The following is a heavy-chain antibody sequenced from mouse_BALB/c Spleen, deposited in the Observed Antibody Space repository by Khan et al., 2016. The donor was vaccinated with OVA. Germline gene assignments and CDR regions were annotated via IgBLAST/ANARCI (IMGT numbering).Heavy chain of an antibody. J-gene: IGHJ1*01. CDR2: INPDSSTI. V-gene: IGHV4-1*02. Sequence: EVKLLESGGGLVQPGGSLKLSCAASGFDFSRYWMSWVRQAPGKGLEWIGEINPDSSTINYTPSLKDKFIISRDNAKNTLYLQMSKVRSEDTALYYWARPGDGRSLDWYFEVWGAGTTVTVSS. CDR1: GFDFSRYW. D-gene: IGHD1-1*01. CDR3: ARPGDGRSLDWYFEV.